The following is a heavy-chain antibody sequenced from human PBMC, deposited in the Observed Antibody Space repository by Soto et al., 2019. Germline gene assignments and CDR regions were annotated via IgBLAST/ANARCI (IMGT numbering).Heavy chain of an antibody. CDR3: ARHWLQSWFDP. D-gene: IGHD4-4*01. J-gene: IGHJ5*02. V-gene: IGHV4-59*08. CDR1: GGSIINYY. Sequence: SEALSLTCTVSGGSIINYYWSWIRQPPGKGLEWIGFMSYRGTTNYNPSLKSRVTISVDTSKNQFSLKLSSVTAADTAVYYCARHWLQSWFDPWGQGTLVTVSS. CDR2: MSYRGTT.